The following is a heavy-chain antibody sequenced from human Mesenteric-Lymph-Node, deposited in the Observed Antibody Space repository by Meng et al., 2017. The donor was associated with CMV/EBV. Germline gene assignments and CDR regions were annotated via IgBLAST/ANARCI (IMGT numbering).Heavy chain of an antibody. Sequence: GESLKISCAASGFTFSSYWMSWVRQAPGKGLEWVANIKQDGSEKYYVDSVKGRFTISRDNSKNSLYLQMNSLRAEDTALYYCAKDKYGLGIAAAGTNGMDVWGQGTTVTVSS. CDR2: IKQDGSEK. J-gene: IGHJ6*02. D-gene: IGHD6-13*01. CDR1: GFTFSSYW. V-gene: IGHV3-7*03. CDR3: AKDKYGLGIAAAGTNGMDV.